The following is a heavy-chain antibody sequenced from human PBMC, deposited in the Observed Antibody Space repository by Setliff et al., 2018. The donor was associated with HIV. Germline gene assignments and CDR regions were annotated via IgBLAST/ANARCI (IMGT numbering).Heavy chain of an antibody. CDR1: GGSISNSNYF. Sequence: KTSETLSLTCTVSGGSISNSNYFWGWIRQPPGKGLEWIGRIYSSGSTYYQPSLQGRVSMSIDSSKNHFSLSLRYVTAADTAVYYCARSFSGRYFWSGYHTGPDPKGENAFDIWGQGTMVTVSS. CDR3: ARSFSGRYFWSGYHTGPDPKGENAFDI. D-gene: IGHD3-3*01. J-gene: IGHJ3*02. V-gene: IGHV4-39*02. CDR2: IYSSGST.